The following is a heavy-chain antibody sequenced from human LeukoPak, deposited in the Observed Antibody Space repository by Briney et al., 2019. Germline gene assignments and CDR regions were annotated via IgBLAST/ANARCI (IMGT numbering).Heavy chain of an antibody. CDR2: IDAYNGNT. CDR1: GYTFTTYG. V-gene: IGHV1-18*01. Sequence: ASVKVSCKASGYTFTTYGITWVRQAPGQGLEWMGWIDAYNGNTNYAQKFQGRVTMTTDTSTSTVYMELRSLRSDDTAVYSCARTHYYDGSGYSAFDYWGQGTLVTVSS. D-gene: IGHD3-22*01. CDR3: ARTHYYDGSGYSAFDY. J-gene: IGHJ4*02.